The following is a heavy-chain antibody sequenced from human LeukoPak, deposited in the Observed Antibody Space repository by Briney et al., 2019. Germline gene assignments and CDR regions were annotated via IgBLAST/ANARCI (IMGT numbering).Heavy chain of an antibody. V-gene: IGHV4-59*08. CDR3: ARLIDRRDGYNYVDY. J-gene: IGHJ4*02. CDR2: IYYSGST. CDR1: GGSIGSYY. Sequence: SETLSLTCTVSGGSIGSYYWSWIRQPPGKGLEWIGYIYYSGSTNYNPSLKSRVTISVDTSKNQFSLKLSSVTAADTAVYYCARLIDRRDGYNYVDYWGQGTLVTVSS. D-gene: IGHD5-24*01.